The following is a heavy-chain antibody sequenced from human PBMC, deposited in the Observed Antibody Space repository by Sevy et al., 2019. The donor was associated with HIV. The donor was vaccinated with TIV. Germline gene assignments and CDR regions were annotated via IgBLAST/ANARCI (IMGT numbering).Heavy chain of an antibody. CDR1: GGSINSDH. CDR2: VYYIGGT. J-gene: IGHJ3*02. Sequence: AETLSLTCTVSGGSINSDHWNWIRQPPGKGLEWIGYVYYIGGTNYNPSLKNRVTISVDRTKNQFSLKLTSVTAADTAVYYCARRNDFAIWGQGTMVTVSS. V-gene: IGHV4-59*08. CDR3: ARRNDFAI.